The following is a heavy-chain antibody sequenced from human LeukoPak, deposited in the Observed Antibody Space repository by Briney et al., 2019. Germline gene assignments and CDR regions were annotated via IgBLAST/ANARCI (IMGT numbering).Heavy chain of an antibody. CDR3: ARISRSAANY. J-gene: IGHJ4*02. D-gene: IGHD6-25*01. V-gene: IGHV3-7*05. Sequence: GGSLRLSCAASGFTFNTYWMGCVRQAPGKGLEWVATIKQDGGEEYYVDSVKGRFTISRDNAKNSLFLQMNSLRAEDAAVYYCARISRSAANYWGQGTLVTVSS. CDR2: IKQDGGEE. CDR1: GFTFNTYW.